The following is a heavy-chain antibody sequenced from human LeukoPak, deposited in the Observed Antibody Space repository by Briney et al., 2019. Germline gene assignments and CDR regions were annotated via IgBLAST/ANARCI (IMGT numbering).Heavy chain of an antibody. D-gene: IGHD1-26*01. CDR1: GFTVSSNY. CDR2: IYSGGST. CDR3: AREAIVGAPTDAFDI. V-gene: IGHV3-66*01. Sequence: PGGSLRLSCAASGFTVSSNYMSWVRQAPGKGLDWVSVIYSGGSTYYADSVKGRFTISRDNSKNTLYLQMNSLRVEDTAVYYCAREAIVGAPTDAFDIWGQGTMVTVSS. J-gene: IGHJ3*02.